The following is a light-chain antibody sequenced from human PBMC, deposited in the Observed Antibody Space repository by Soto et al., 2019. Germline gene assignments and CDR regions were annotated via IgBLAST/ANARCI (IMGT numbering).Light chain of an antibody. CDR2: DTS. CDR1: QSVSSY. V-gene: IGKV3-11*01. Sequence: EIVLTQSPATVSLSPGERVTLSCRASQSVSSYLAWYQQKPGQAPRLLIYDTSDRATGVPARFSGSGSGTDFTITISSLEPEDFAVYYCQQRSNWPLFTFGQGTKLEIK. J-gene: IGKJ2*01. CDR3: QQRSNWPLFT.